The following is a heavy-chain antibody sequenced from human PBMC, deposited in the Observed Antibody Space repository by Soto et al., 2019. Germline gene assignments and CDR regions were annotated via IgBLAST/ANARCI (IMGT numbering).Heavy chain of an antibody. V-gene: IGHV4-4*07. CDR1: GGSLTKYY. CDR2: VSTSGNV. D-gene: IGHD3-3*01. Sequence: PSETLSLTCTVSGGSLTKYYWSWIRQPAGKGLEWIGRVSTSGNVVSKASLRSRLTMSVDTSKNQFSLRLTSVTAADTAVYYCARDNNDFWSPYPLAFDYWGQGALVTVSS. CDR3: ARDNNDFWSPYPLAFDY. J-gene: IGHJ4*02.